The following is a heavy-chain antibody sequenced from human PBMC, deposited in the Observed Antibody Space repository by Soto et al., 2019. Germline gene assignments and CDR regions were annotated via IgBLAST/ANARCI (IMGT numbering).Heavy chain of an antibody. J-gene: IGHJ4*02. CDR2: IGPDGTDI. CDR1: VFPFGNFW. V-gene: IGHV3-74*03. Sequence: GCSMRLSSSYYVFPFGNFWIQWGRQAPGKGLEGVSHIGPDGTDIVYAASVKGRFIISRDNARNTVYLQMNSLEAEDTAVYYCAKLPWEVAPSWGQGTLVMVSS. CDR3: AKLPWEVAPS. D-gene: IGHD1-26*01.